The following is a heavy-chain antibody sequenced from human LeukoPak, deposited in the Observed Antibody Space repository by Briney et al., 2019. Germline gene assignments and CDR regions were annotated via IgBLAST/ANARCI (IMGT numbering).Heavy chain of an antibody. Sequence: PGGSLRLSCGASGLTVSNYVMHWVRQAPGKGLEWVALISYDGSNKYYADSVRGRFTISRDNSKNTLYLQMNSLRPEDTAVYYCAKDFEGFCGGDCYSMDFWGQGTLATVSS. CDR3: AKDFEGFCGGDCYSMDF. D-gene: IGHD2-21*02. CDR1: GLTVSNYV. V-gene: IGHV3-30*18. CDR2: ISYDGSNK. J-gene: IGHJ4*02.